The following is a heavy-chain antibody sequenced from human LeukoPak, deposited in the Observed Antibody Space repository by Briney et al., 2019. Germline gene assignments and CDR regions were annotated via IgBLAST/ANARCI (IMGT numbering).Heavy chain of an antibody. V-gene: IGHV1-2*02. J-gene: IGHJ6*03. Sequence: ASVKVSCKASGYTFTNYDINWVRQAPGQGLEWMGWINPNNGDTHYAQKFQGTVTMTRDTSISTAYMELSSLRSDDTAVYYCARGVAGVYFYYYMDVWGKGTTVTVSS. D-gene: IGHD1-14*01. CDR1: GYTFTNYD. CDR2: INPNNGDT. CDR3: ARGVAGVYFYYYMDV.